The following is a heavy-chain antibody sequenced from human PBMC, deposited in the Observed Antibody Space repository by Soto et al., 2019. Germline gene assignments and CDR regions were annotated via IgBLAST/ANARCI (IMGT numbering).Heavy chain of an antibody. CDR3: ARDRDYYDSSGSNPFDY. J-gene: IGHJ4*02. Sequence: SETLSLTCAVCGGSFSGYYWSWIRQPPGKGLEWIGEINHSGSTNYNPSLKSRVTISVDTSKNQFSLKLSSVTAADTAVYYCARDRDYYDSSGSNPFDYWGQGTLVTVSS. V-gene: IGHV4-34*01. D-gene: IGHD3-22*01. CDR1: GGSFSGYY. CDR2: INHSGST.